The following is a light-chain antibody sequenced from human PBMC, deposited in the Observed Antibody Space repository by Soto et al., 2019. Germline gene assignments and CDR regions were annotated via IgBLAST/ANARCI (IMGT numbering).Light chain of an antibody. CDR2: EVT. J-gene: IGLJ1*01. CDR3: SSYAGSNTLV. CDR1: NSYFYIYNY. V-gene: IGLV2-8*01. Sequence: QSVLTQPPSASGAPGQSVTISCTGNNSYFYIYNYFPWYQHPPGKAPNLIIYEVTKRPSGVPDRFSGSKSGNTASLTVSGLQTEDEAEYYCSSYAGSNTLVFGTGTKVTVL.